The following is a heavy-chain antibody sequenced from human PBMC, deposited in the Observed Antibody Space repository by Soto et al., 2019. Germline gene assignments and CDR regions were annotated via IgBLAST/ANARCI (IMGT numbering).Heavy chain of an antibody. J-gene: IGHJ6*02. CDR1: GFTFSTYG. V-gene: IGHV3-33*06. D-gene: IGHD6-19*01. Sequence: QVQLVESGGGVVQPGRSLRLSCAASGFTFSTYGMHWVRQAPGKGLEWVAVIWFDGSNKYYADSVKGRFTISRDNSNNTLFLQMNSLRAEDTAVYYCAKDQLGGWDYYYYYYGMDVWGQGTTVPVSS. CDR2: IWFDGSNK. CDR3: AKDQLGGWDYYYYYYGMDV.